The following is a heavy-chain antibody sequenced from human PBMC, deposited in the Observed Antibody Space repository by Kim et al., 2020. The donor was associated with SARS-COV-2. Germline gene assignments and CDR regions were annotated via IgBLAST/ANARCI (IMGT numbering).Heavy chain of an antibody. CDR3: ARKRSRYILTGYPKHNWFDP. CDR2: ISAYNGNT. D-gene: IGHD3-9*01. CDR1: GYTFTSYG. Sequence: ASVKVSCKASGYTFTSYGISWVRQAPGQGLEWMGWISAYNGNTNYAQKLQGRVTMTTDTSTSTAYMELRSLRSDDTAVYYCARKRSRYILTGYPKHNWFDPWGQGTLVTVSS. V-gene: IGHV1-18*04. J-gene: IGHJ5*02.